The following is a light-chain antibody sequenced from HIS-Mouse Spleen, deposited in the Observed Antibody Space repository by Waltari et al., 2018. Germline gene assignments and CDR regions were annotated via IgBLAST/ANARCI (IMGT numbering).Light chain of an antibody. Sequence: QSALTQPRSVSGSPGQSVTISCTGTSSVVGGYNYVSWYQHHPGKAPKLMIYDVSKRPSGVPDRFSGSKSGNTASLTISGLQAEDEADYYCCSYAGSYVVFGGGTKLTVL. CDR2: DVS. V-gene: IGLV2-11*01. CDR3: CSYAGSYVV. J-gene: IGLJ2*01. CDR1: SSVVGGYNY.